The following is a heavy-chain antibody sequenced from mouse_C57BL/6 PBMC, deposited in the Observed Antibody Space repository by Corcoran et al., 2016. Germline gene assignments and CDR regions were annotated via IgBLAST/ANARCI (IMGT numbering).Heavy chain of an antibody. J-gene: IGHJ1*03. CDR1: GYTFTTYG. Sequence: QIQLVQSGPELKKPGETVKISCKASGYTFTTYGMSWVKQAPGKGLKWMAWINTYSGVPAYADDFKGRFAFSLETSASTAYLQINTLKNEDTATYFCTRDSNWRFDVWGTGTTVTVSS. V-gene: IGHV9-3*01. CDR2: INTYSGVP. CDR3: TRDSNWRFDV. D-gene: IGHD2-5*01.